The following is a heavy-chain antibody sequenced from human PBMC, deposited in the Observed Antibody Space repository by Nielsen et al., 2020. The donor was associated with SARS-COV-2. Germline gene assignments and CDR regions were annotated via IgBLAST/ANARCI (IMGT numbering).Heavy chain of an antibody. V-gene: IGHV3-21*06. D-gene: IGHD6-13*01. J-gene: IGHJ4*02. Sequence: GESLKISCAASGFTFSTYSMTWVRQAPGVGLEWVSSITSSSSYIYHADSVKGRFTISRDNAKNSLYLQMSSLRADDTAVYYCSRVSSSTWYLDYWGQGILVTVSS. CDR1: GFTFSTYS. CDR2: ITSSSSYI. CDR3: SRVSSSTWYLDY.